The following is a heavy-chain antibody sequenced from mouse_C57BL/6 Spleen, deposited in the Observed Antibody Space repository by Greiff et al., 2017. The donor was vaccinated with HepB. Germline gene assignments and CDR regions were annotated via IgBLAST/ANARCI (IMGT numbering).Heavy chain of an antibody. V-gene: IGHV1-80*01. D-gene: IGHD2-3*01. Sequence: QVQLKQSGAELVKPGASVKISCKASGYAFSSYWMNWVKQRPGKGLEWIGQIYPGDGDTNYNGKFKGKATLTADKSSSTAYMQLSSLTSEDSAVDFCARGGDGFCYFDYWGQGTTLTVSS. J-gene: IGHJ2*01. CDR2: IYPGDGDT. CDR1: GYAFSSYW. CDR3: ARGGDGFCYFDY.